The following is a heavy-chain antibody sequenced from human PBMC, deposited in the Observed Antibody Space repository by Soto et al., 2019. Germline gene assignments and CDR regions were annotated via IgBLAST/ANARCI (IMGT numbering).Heavy chain of an antibody. D-gene: IGHD2-21*02. V-gene: IGHV1-69*12. CDR1: GGTFSSYA. CDR2: IIPIFGTA. CDR3: AREYCGGDCYSGYYYGMDV. Sequence: QVQLVQSGAEVKKPGSSVKVSCKASGGTFSSYAISWVRQAPEQGLEWMGGIIPIFGTANYAQKFQGRVTITADESTSTAYMELSSLRSEDTAVYYCAREYCGGDCYSGYYYGMDVWGQGTTVTVSS. J-gene: IGHJ6*02.